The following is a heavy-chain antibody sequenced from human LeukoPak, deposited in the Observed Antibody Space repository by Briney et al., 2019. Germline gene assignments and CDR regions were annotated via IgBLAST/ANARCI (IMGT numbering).Heavy chain of an antibody. D-gene: IGHD6-13*01. CDR2: INTNTGNP. J-gene: IGHJ6*03. V-gene: IGHV7-4-1*02. Sequence: WASVKVSCKASGYTFTSYAMNWVRQAPGQGLEWMGWINTNTGNPTYAQGFTGRFVFSLDTSVSTAYLQISSLKAEDTAVHYCARGRGPRAADANYYYYYMDVWGKGTTVTVSS. CDR3: ARGRGPRAADANYYYYYMDV. CDR1: GYTFTSYA.